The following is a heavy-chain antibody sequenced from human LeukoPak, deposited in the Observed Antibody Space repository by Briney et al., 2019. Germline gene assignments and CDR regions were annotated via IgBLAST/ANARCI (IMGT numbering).Heavy chain of an antibody. J-gene: IGHJ4*02. Sequence: ASVKVSCRASGYTFTGYYMHWVRQAPGQGLERMGWINPNSGGTNYAQKFQGRVTMTRDTSISTAYMELSRPRSDDTAVYYCARVSRVVVPAAISYWGQGTLVTVSS. CDR1: GYTFTGYY. D-gene: IGHD2-2*01. CDR3: ARVSRVVVPAAISY. CDR2: INPNSGGT. V-gene: IGHV1-2*02.